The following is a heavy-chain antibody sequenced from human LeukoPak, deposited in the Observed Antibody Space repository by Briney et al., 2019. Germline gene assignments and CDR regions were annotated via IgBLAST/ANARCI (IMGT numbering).Heavy chain of an antibody. J-gene: IGHJ4*02. CDR2: IKSKTDGGTT. CDR1: GFTFSNAW. V-gene: IGHV3-15*01. D-gene: IGHD3-9*01. CDR3: TALTGYYAPSDY. Sequence: GGSLRLPCAASGFTFSNAWMSWVRQAPGKGLEWVGRIKSKTDGGTTDYAAPVKGRFTISRDDSKNTLYLQMNSLKTEGTAVYYCTALTGYYAPSDYWGQGTLVTVSS.